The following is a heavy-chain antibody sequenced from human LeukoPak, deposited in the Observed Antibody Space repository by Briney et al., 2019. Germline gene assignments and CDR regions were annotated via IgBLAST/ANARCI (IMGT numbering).Heavy chain of an antibody. D-gene: IGHD3-9*01. V-gene: IGHV1-2*02. CDR1: GNTFTGYY. CDR2: INPNSGGT. J-gene: IGHJ5*02. Sequence: ASVKVSCKASGNTFTGYYMHWVRQAPGQGLEWMGWINPNSGGTNYAQKFQGRVTMTRGTSISTAYMGLSRLKTVDTAVYYCGRVYDILNWFDPWGQGTLVTVSS. CDR3: GRVYDILNWFDP.